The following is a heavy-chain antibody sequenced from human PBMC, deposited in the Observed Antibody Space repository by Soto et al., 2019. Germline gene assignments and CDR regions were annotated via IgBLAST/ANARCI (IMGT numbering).Heavy chain of an antibody. Sequence: QVQLQESGPGLVKASETLSLSCTVSGHSISADYWSWIRQPAGKRLEWIGRVDASGNTNYNPSLKSRVTMSVDTSKNQFFLKVRSVTAADTAMYFCARDVGGSVVPNWFDPWGQGALVTVS. V-gene: IGHV4-4*07. CDR1: GHSISADY. D-gene: IGHD3-22*01. J-gene: IGHJ5*02. CDR3: ARDVGGSVVPNWFDP. CDR2: VDASGNT.